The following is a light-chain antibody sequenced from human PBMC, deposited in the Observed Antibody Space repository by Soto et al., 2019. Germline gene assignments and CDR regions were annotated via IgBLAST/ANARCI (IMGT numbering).Light chain of an antibody. CDR3: QQYGRSPPFT. J-gene: IGKJ2*01. Sequence: EIVLTQSPGTLSLSPGERATLSCRASQSVSSTYIAWYQQNPGQAPMLLIYGASSRATGSPNGFSGSGSGTDFTLTISRREPEDFAVYFCQQYGRSPPFTFGQGTKVEIK. CDR1: QSVSSTY. CDR2: GAS. V-gene: IGKV3-20*01.